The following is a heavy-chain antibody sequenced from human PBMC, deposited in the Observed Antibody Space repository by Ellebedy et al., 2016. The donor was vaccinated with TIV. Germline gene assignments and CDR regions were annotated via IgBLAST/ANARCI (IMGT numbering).Heavy chain of an antibody. J-gene: IGHJ4*02. CDR1: GFTFSSNW. D-gene: IGHD1-26*01. V-gene: IGHV3-7*03. CDR3: ARDTLVGVTDSYFDY. Sequence: PGGSLRLSCAASGFTFSSNWMSWVRQAPGKGLELVAKIKEDGSLKYYVDAVKGRFAISRDNAKNSLYLQMNNLRAEDTAVYYCARDTLVGVTDSYFDYWGQGTLVTVSS. CDR2: IKEDGSLK.